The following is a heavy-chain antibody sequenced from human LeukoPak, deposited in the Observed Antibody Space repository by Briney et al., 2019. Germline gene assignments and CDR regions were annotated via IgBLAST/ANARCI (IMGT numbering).Heavy chain of an antibody. CDR1: GYTFTSYY. CDR2: INPSGGST. CDR3: ARNRGGSLVRWLQYRWFDP. V-gene: IGHV1-46*01. D-gene: IGHD5-24*01. J-gene: IGHJ5*02. Sequence: GASVNVSCKASGYTFTSYYMHWMRQAPGQGLEWMGIINPSGGSTSYAQKFQGRVTMTRDMSTSTVYMELSSLRSEDTAVYYCARNRGGSLVRWLQYRWFDPWGQGTLVTVSS.